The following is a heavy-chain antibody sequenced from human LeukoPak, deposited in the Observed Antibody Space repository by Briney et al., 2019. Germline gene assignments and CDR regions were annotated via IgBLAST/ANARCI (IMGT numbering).Heavy chain of an antibody. J-gene: IGHJ4*02. V-gene: IGHV4-39*01. CDR1: GGSISSSTYY. Sequence: SETLSLTCTVSGGSISSSTYYWGWIRQPPGKGLEWIGSINYSGNTYYNPSLKSRVTISVDTSKNQFSLRLSSVTAADTAVYYCASPSISSATYDYWGQGTLVTVSS. D-gene: IGHD6-25*01. CDR2: INYSGNT. CDR3: ASPSISSATYDY.